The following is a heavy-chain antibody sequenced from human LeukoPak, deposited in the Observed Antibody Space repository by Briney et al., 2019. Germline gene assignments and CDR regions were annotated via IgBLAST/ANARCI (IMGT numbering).Heavy chain of an antibody. Sequence: SETLSLTCAVYGGSFSGYYWSWIRQPPGKGLEWIGEINNSGSTNYNPSLKSRVTISVDTSKNQFSLKLSSVTAADTAVYYCARRGYYFDHWGQGTLVTVSS. CDR1: GGSFSGYY. CDR3: ARRGYYFDH. J-gene: IGHJ4*02. CDR2: INNSGST. V-gene: IGHV4-34*01.